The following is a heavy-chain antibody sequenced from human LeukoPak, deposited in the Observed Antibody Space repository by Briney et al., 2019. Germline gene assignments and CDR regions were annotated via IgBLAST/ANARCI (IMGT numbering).Heavy chain of an antibody. CDR1: GFPLSTSGGG. Sequence: SGPTLVNPTQTLTLTCAFSGFPLSTSGGGVGWIRQPPGKALEKLALMYWDDDKRYSPSLKSRLTITKDTSKNQVVITMTNMDPVDTATYYCAHNGFGELNNWFDPWGQGTLVTVSS. CDR3: AHNGFGELNNWFDP. J-gene: IGHJ5*02. V-gene: IGHV2-5*02. D-gene: IGHD3-10*01. CDR2: MYWDDDK.